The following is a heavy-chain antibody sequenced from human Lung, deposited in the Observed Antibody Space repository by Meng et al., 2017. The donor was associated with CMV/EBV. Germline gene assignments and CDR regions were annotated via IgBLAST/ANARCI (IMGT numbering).Heavy chain of an antibody. CDR3: VRDGKYCSSGTCDYYIMDL. J-gene: IGHJ6*04. D-gene: IGHD2-15*01. CDR1: GFTFSTYW. Sequence: GESXKISCAASGFTFSTYWMHWVRQTPGTGLVWVSRINSDGSTTTYADSVKGRFTISRDNAKNTLYLQMSSLRAEDSAVYYCVRDGKYCSSGTCDYYIMDLWGERXTVTVSS. CDR2: INSDGSTT. V-gene: IGHV3-74*01.